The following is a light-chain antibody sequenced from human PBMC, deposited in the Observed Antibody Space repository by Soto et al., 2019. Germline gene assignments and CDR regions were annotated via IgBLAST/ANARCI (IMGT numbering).Light chain of an antibody. J-gene: IGKJ1*01. CDR2: VAY. Sequence: EIVMTQSPATLSWSPGESASLPCRGSQSVSSNLAWYQQKPGQAPRLLIYVAYTRATGIPARFSGSGSGTEFTLTISSLQSEDFAVYYCQQYNNWPAWTCGQGTKVDI. CDR1: QSVSSN. CDR3: QQYNNWPAWT. V-gene: IGKV3-15*01.